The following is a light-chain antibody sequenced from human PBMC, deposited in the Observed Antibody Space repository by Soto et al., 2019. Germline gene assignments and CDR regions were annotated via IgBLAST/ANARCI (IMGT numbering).Light chain of an antibody. V-gene: IGKV3-11*01. CDR2: NAS. CDR1: QSVRIY. CDR3: QQRSNWPLT. Sequence: EIVLAQCPGTLSLSPGERATLSCRASQSVRIYLAWYQQRPGQAPRLLIYNASNRATGIPARFSGSGSGTDFTLTISSLEPEDFAVYYCQQRSNWPLTFGGGTKVEI. J-gene: IGKJ4*01.